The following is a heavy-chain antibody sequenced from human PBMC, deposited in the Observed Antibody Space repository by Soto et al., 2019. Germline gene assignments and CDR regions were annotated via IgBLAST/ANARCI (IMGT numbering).Heavy chain of an antibody. D-gene: IGHD3-16*01. CDR1: GGSISSNTW. V-gene: IGHV4-4*02. J-gene: IGHJ4*02. CDR2: IYHSGTT. Sequence: QVQLQESGPGLVKPSGTLSLTCTVSGGSISSNTWWNWVRQPPGKGLEWIGEIYHSGTTNYHPSLQSRVTLSIDKSKSQFSLELNSVTAADTAVYFCASDPGGRAVGWEYYFDYWGQGILVTVSS. CDR3: ASDPGGRAVGWEYYFDY.